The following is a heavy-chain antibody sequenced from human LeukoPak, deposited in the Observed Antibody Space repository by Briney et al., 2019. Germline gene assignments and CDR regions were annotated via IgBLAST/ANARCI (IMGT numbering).Heavy chain of an antibody. CDR2: IDSDGTLT. V-gene: IGHV3-74*01. Sequence: GGSLRLSCAASGFTFDTSWMYWVRQAPGKGLVWVARIDSDGTLTSYVDSVKGRFTISRDNAKNTVYLQMNSLRAEDTAIYYCATNIGSDWGQGTLVTVSS. J-gene: IGHJ4*02. CDR3: ATNIGSD. CDR1: GFTFDTSW. D-gene: IGHD2/OR15-2a*01.